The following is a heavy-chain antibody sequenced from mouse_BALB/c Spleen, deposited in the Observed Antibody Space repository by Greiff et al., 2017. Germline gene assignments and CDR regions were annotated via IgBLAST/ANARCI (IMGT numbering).Heavy chain of an antibody. CDR3: ESPNGTSLFFDY. CDR1: GYTFTSYW. V-gene: IGHV1-7*01. D-gene: IGHD4-1*01. CDR2: IDPSTGYT. Sequence: QVQLQQSGAELAKPGASVKMSCKASGYTFTSYWMHWVKQRPGQGLEWIGYIDPSTGYTEYNQKFKDKATLTADKSSSTAYMQLSSLTSEDSAVYYCESPNGTSLFFDYWGQGTTLTVSS. J-gene: IGHJ2*01.